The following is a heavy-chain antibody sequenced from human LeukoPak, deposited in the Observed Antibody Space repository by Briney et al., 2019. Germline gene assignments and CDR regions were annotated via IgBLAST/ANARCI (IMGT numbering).Heavy chain of an antibody. CDR1: GGSISSSSYY. V-gene: IGHV4-39*01. CDR3: ARGATVVTPGYWFDP. Sequence: PSETLSLTCTVSGGSISSSSYYWGWIRQPPGKGLEWIGSIYYSGSTYYNPSLKSRVTISVDTSKNQFSLKLSSVTAADTAVYYCARGATVVTPGYWFDPWGQGTLVTVSS. J-gene: IGHJ5*02. D-gene: IGHD4-23*01. CDR2: IYYSGST.